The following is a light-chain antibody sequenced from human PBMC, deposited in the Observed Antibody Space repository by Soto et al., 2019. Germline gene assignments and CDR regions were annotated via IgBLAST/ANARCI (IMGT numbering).Light chain of an antibody. CDR3: QQYYGTPWT. J-gene: IGKJ1*01. Sequence: DIVMTQSPDSLAVSLGERATINCKSSQSVLYSSNNNNYLAWYQQKPGQPPTLLIYWASTRESGVPDRFSGSGSGTDLTLTISSLQAEDVAVYYCQQYYGTPWTFGQGTKVDIK. CDR1: QSVLYSSNNNNY. CDR2: WAS. V-gene: IGKV4-1*01.